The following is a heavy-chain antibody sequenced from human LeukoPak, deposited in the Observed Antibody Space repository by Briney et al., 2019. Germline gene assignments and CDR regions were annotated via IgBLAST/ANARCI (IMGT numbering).Heavy chain of an antibody. CDR1: GGTFSSYA. CDR3: AREVGGYYDSSGYYSFPPYYFDY. J-gene: IGHJ4*02. Sequence: SVKVSCKASGGTFSSYAISWARQAPGQGLEWMGRIIPILGIANYAQKFQGRVTITADKSTSTAYMELSSLRSEDTAVYYCAREVGGYYDSSGYYSFPPYYFDYWGQGTPATVSS. V-gene: IGHV1-69*04. CDR2: IIPILGIA. D-gene: IGHD3-22*01.